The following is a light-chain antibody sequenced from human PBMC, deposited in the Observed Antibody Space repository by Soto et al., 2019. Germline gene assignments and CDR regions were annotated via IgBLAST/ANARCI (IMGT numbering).Light chain of an antibody. CDR2: VAS. J-gene: IGKJ1*01. CDR1: QSVSSY. CDR3: QQYKDGPPT. V-gene: IGKV3-15*01. Sequence: EMVMTQSPATLSVSPGERVTLSCRASQSVSSYLAWYQQKPGQPPRLLIYVASTRAAGIPARFSGSGSGTEFTLTISSLQSEDFAVYYCQQYKDGPPTFGQGTKVEIK.